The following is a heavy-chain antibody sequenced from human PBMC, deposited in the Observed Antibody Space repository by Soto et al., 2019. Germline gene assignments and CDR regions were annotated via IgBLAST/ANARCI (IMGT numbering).Heavy chain of an antibody. CDR2: ISSNGDSS. Sequence: VGSLRLSCSASGFTFSIYTMHWVRQAPGKGLEYVSAISSNGDSSYYADSVKGRFTISRDNSKNTLYLQMSSLRAEDTAVYYCVKSNRNCSGGSCFSPPKFDYWGQGTLVTVSS. V-gene: IGHV3-64D*06. CDR1: GFTFSIYT. J-gene: IGHJ4*02. D-gene: IGHD2-15*01. CDR3: VKSNRNCSGGSCFSPPKFDY.